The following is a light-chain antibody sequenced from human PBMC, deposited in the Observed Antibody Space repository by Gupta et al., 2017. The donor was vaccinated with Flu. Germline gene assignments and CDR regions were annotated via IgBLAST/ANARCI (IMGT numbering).Light chain of an antibody. Sequence: DIVLTQSPGTLSLSPGERATLSCRASQSVSSSYLALYQQKPGQAPRLLIYGASSRATGIPDRFSGSGSGTDFTLTISRLEPEDFAVYYCQRYGSSLYTFGQGTKLEIK. CDR2: GAS. V-gene: IGKV3-20*01. CDR3: QRYGSSLYT. CDR1: QSVSSSY. J-gene: IGKJ2*01.